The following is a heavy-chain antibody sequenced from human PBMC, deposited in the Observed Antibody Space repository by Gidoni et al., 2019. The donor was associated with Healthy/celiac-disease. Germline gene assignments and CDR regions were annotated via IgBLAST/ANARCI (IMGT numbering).Heavy chain of an antibody. J-gene: IGHJ4*02. V-gene: IGHV4-4*02. D-gene: IGHD3-9*01. CDR2: IYHSGST. CDR3: ARGPYDILTGGPFDY. CDR1: GGSISSSNW. Sequence: QLQLQESGPGLVTPSGTLSLTCTVSGGSISSSNWWSWVRQPPGKGLEWIGEIYHSGSTNYNPSLKSRVTIAVDKSKNQFSLKLSSVTAADTAVYYCARGPYDILTGGPFDYWGQGTLVTVSS.